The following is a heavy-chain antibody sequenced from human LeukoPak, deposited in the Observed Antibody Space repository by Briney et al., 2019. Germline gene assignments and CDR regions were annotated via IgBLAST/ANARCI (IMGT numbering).Heavy chain of an antibody. J-gene: IGHJ6*03. Sequence: GGSLRLSCVVSGFTFSSYAMSWVRQAPGKGLEWVSAISGSGGSTYYADSVKGRFTISRDNSKNTLYLQMNSLRAEDTAVYYCAKDRGPAMANYYYYYYYMDVWGKGTTVTISS. D-gene: IGHD5-18*01. CDR2: ISGSGGST. CDR1: GFTFSSYA. V-gene: IGHV3-23*01. CDR3: AKDRGPAMANYYYYYYYMDV.